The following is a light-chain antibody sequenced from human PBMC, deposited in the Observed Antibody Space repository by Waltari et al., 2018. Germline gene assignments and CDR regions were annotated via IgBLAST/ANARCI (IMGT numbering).Light chain of an antibody. CDR2: RNN. Sequence: QSVMTQPPSASGTPGQRVTISCSGSNSXIGNNHVYWYQQLPGAAPKLLIYRNNQRPSGVPDRFSVSKSGTSASLAISGLRSEDEGDYYCGGWDDSLNGWVFGGGTKLTVL. CDR1: NSXIGNNH. CDR3: GGWDDSLNGWV. V-gene: IGLV1-47*01. J-gene: IGLJ3*02.